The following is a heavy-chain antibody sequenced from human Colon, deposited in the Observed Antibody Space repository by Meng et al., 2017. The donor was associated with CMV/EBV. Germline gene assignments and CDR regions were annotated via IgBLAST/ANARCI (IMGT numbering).Heavy chain of an antibody. CDR1: GFTFSSHW. CDR2: VNSDGSVT. D-gene: IGHD3-3*01. V-gene: IGHV3-74*01. Sequence: GESLKISCAASGFTFSSHWMHWVRQVPGKGLVWVSRVNSDGSVTNYADFVKGRFTISRNNAKNTLYLQMDSLRGDDTALYYCVREVHDFWGGQGMLVTVSS. J-gene: IGHJ4*02. CDR3: VREVHDFW.